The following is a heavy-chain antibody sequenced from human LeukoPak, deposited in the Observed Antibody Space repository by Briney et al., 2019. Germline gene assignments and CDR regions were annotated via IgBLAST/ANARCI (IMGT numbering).Heavy chain of an antibody. CDR1: GFTFSFAW. V-gene: IGHV3-15*01. D-gene: IGHD3-10*01. Sequence: GGSLRLSCAASGFTFSFAWMTWVRQPPGKGLEWVGRIKSKADGGTTDYAAPVKGRFTMSRDDSENTLYLQMNSLKTEDTAVYYCTTDFGSDWGQGTLVTVSS. CDR2: IKSKADGGTT. J-gene: IGHJ4*02. CDR3: TTDFGSD.